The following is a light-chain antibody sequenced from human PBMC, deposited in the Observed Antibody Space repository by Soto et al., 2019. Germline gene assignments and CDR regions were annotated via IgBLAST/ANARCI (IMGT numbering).Light chain of an antibody. CDR3: QQYDSSPPFT. Sequence: EIVLTQSPGTLSLSPGERATLSCRASQSVSSSYLAWYQQKPGQAPRLLIDGASSRATSIPDRFSGSGSGTDFTRTSSRLEPEDFAVYYCQQYDSSPPFTFGPGTKVDI. J-gene: IGKJ3*01. V-gene: IGKV3-20*01. CDR1: QSVSSSY. CDR2: GAS.